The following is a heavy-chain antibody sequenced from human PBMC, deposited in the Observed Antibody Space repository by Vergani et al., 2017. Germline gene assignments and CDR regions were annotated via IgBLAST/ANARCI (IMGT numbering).Heavy chain of an antibody. J-gene: IGHJ4*02. CDR2: IIPIFGTA. CDR1: GGTSSSYA. CDR3: ARGGIDDYGGLWGFDY. D-gene: IGHD4-23*01. V-gene: IGHV1-69*06. Sequence: QVQLVQSAAEVKKPGSSLKVSCKASGGTSSSYAISWVRQAPGQGLEWMGGIIPIFGTANYAQKFQGRVTITADKTTSTAYMELGSLGSEDTAVYYCARGGIDDYGGLWGFDYWGQGTLVTVSS.